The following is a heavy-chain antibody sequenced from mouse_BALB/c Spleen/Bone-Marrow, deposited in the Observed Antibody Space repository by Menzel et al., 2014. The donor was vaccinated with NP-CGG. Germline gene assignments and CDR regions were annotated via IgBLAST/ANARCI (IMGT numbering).Heavy chain of an antibody. Sequence: VQLKDSGAELVKPGASVKLSCTASGFNIKDTYMHWVKQRPEQGLEWIGRIDPANGNTKYDPKFQGKATITADTSSNTAYLQLSSLTSEDTAVYYSAPYYYGSSSFAYWGQGTLVTVSA. CDR3: APYYYGSSSFAY. CDR1: GFNIKDTY. CDR2: IDPANGNT. V-gene: IGHV14-3*02. J-gene: IGHJ3*01. D-gene: IGHD1-1*01.